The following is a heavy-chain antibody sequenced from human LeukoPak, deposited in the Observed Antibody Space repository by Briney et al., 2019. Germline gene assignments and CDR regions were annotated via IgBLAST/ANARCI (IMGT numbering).Heavy chain of an antibody. D-gene: IGHD3-22*01. J-gene: IGHJ4*02. CDR2: INPNSGGT. Sequence: ASVKVSCKASGYTFTGYYMHWVRQAPGQGLEWMGWINPNSGGTNYAQKFQGRVTMTRDTSISTAYMELSRLRSDDKAVYYCARDLHYYDSSGYLTQGDYWGQGTLVTVSS. V-gene: IGHV1-2*02. CDR3: ARDLHYYDSSGYLTQGDY. CDR1: GYTFTGYY.